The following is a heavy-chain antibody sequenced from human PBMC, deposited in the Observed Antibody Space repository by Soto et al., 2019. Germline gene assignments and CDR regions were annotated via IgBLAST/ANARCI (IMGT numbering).Heavy chain of an antibody. CDR3: XXXXXXXXXDV. CDR1: GYTFTSYA. CDR2: INAGNGNT. J-gene: IGHJ6*02. V-gene: IGHV1-3*05. Sequence: QVQLVQSGAEEKKPGASVKVSCKASGYTFTSYAMHWVRQAPGQRLEWMGWINAGNGNTKYSQKFQGRVTITRDTXXXXXXXXXXXXXXXXXXXXXXXXXXXXXXXDVWGQGTTVTVSS.